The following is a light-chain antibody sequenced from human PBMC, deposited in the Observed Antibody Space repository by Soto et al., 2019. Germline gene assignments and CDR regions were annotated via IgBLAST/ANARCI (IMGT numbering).Light chain of an antibody. CDR2: SHN. Sequence: QLVLTQPPSASGTPGQGVTLSCSGSSSNIGSNIVNWYQQFPGTAPKLLIYSHNQRPSGVPDRFSASKSGTSASLAISGLQSEDEADYYCAAWDDSLHGVVFGGGTQLTVL. CDR3: AAWDDSLHGVV. J-gene: IGLJ2*01. V-gene: IGLV1-44*01. CDR1: SSNIGSNI.